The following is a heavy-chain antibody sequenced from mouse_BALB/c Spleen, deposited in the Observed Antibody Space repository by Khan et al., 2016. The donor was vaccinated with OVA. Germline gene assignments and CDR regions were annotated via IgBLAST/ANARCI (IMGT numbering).Heavy chain of an antibody. D-gene: IGHD2-14*01. J-gene: IGHJ3*01. CDR1: GDSITSGY. Sequence: EVQLQESGPSLVKPSQTLSLTCSVTGDSITSGYWCWIRKFPGNKLEYMGYILYSGSTYYNPSLKSRISITRHTSQNQYYLQLNSVTTADPSTYSTLKRRISNHRHPSRNQEYLQLNSVATEDTATYYCARSTYRYAFAYWGQGTLVTVSA. CDR2: ILYSGST. CDR3: LKRRISNHRHPSRNQEYLQLNSVATEDTATYYCARSTYRYAFAY. V-gene: IGHV3-8*02.